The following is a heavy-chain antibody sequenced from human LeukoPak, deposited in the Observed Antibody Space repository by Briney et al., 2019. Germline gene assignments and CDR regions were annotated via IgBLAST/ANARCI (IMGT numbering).Heavy chain of an antibody. J-gene: IGHJ3*02. CDR1: GGTFSSYA. CDR2: IIPIFGTA. D-gene: IGHD2-21*02. Sequence: ASVTVSCTASGGTFSSYAISWVRQAPGQGLGWMGGIIPIFGTANYAQKFQGRVTITADESTSTAYMELSSLRSEDTAVYYCARATVVTAIKDAFDIWGQGTMVTVSS. CDR3: ARATVVTAIKDAFDI. V-gene: IGHV1-69*13.